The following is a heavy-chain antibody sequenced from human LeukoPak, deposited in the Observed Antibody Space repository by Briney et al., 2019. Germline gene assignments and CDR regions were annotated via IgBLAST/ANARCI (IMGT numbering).Heavy chain of an antibody. CDR1: GYTFTSYY. Sequence: ASVKVSCKASGYTFTSYYMHWVRQAPGQGLEWMGGIIPIFGTANYAQKFQGRVTITADESTSTAYMELSSLRSEDTAVYYCARGGIAVAGTNWFDPWGQGTLVTVSS. V-gene: IGHV1-69*13. D-gene: IGHD6-19*01. CDR3: ARGGIAVAGTNWFDP. CDR2: IIPIFGTA. J-gene: IGHJ5*02.